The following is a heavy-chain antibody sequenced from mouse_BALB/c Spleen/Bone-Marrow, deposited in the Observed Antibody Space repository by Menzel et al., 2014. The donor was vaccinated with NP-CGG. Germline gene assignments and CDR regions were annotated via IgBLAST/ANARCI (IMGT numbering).Heavy chain of an antibody. CDR3: ARSEGNYAMDY. Sequence: VKLMESGAELARPGASVKLSCKASGYTFTSYWMHWVKQRPGQGLEWIGAIYPGDGDTRYTQKFKGKATLTADKSSSTDYMQLNSLASEDSAVYNCARSEGNYAMDYWVQGTSVTVSS. CDR1: GYTFTSYW. V-gene: IGHV1-87*01. CDR2: IYPGDGDT. J-gene: IGHJ4*01.